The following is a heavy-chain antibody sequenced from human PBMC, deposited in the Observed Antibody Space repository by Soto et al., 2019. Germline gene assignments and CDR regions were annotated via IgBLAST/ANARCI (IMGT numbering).Heavy chain of an antibody. CDR3: AKDTIPYSYYSYMDV. V-gene: IGHV3-9*01. Sequence: EVQLVESGGGLVQPGRSLRLSCAASGFTFDDYAMHWVRQAPGKGLEWVSGISWNGGSIGYADSVKGRFTISRDNAKNSLYLQMNSLRAEDTALYYCAKDTIPYSYYSYMDVWGKGTTVTVSS. D-gene: IGHD2-21*01. J-gene: IGHJ6*03. CDR2: ISWNGGSI. CDR1: GFTFDDYA.